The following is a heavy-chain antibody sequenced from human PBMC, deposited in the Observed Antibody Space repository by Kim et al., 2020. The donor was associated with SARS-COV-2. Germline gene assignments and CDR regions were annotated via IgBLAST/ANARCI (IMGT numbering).Heavy chain of an antibody. CDR3: ARGVPRVVAATGWFDP. D-gene: IGHD2-15*01. Sequence: LKSRVTISVDTSKNQFSLKLSSVTAADTAVYYCARGVPRVVAATGWFDPWGQGTLVTVSS. V-gene: IGHV4-34*01. J-gene: IGHJ5*02.